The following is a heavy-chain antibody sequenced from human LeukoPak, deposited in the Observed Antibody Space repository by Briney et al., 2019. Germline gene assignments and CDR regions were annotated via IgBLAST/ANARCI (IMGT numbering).Heavy chain of an antibody. CDR1: GFTFSSYA. Sequence: GGSLRLSCAASGFTFSSYAMSWVRQAPGKGLEWVSAISGSGGSTYYADSVKGRFTISRDNSKNTLYLQMNCLRAEDTAVYYCATSASGWYEHFDYWGQGSLVTVSS. J-gene: IGHJ4*02. D-gene: IGHD6-19*01. CDR3: ATSASGWYEHFDY. V-gene: IGHV3-23*01. CDR2: ISGSGGST.